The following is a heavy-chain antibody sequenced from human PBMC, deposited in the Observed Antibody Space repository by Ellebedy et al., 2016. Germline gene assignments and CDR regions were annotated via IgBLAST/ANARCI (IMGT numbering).Heavy chain of an antibody. J-gene: IGHJ5*02. CDR1: GFTFSSSA. CDR3: ARGVGSGWFDP. Sequence: GESLKISCAASGFTFSSSAMSWVRQAQGKGLEWVSAITGSGGSTYYADSVKGRFSISRDNSKNTLYLHMNSLRGEDTAVYYCARGVGSGWFDPWGQGTLVTVSS. CDR2: ITGSGGST. D-gene: IGHD2-15*01. V-gene: IGHV3-23*01.